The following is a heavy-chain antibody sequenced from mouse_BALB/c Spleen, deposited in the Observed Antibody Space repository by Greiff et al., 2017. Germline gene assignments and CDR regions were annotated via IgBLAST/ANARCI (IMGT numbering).Heavy chain of an antibody. V-gene: IGHV2-9*02. D-gene: IGHD2-2*01. CDR1: GFSLTSYG. CDR2: IWAGGST. J-gene: IGHJ2*01. CDR3: ARDQGYDYFDY. Sequence: VQLQQSGPGLVAPSQSLSITCTVSGFSLTSYGVHWVRQPPGKGLEWLGVIWAGGSTNYNSALMSRLSISKDNSKSQVFLKMNSLQTDDTAMYYCARDQGYDYFDYWGQGTTLTVSS.